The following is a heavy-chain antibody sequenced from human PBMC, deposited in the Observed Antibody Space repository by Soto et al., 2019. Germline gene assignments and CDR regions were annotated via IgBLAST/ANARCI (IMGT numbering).Heavy chain of an antibody. V-gene: IGHV3-64D*08. CDR2: TYSKGGST. D-gene: IGHD3-16*01. Sequence: EVQLVESGGGLVQPGGPLGLSCPAPGFPIRSNLWPWARQAPGKGLESVSVTYSKGGSTHYADPVRGRFTISTDNSKNTLNLQMSSLRAEDTAVYYCVRDLWGFESWGQGTLVTVSS. CDR1: GFPIRSNL. J-gene: IGHJ4*02. CDR3: VRDLWGFES.